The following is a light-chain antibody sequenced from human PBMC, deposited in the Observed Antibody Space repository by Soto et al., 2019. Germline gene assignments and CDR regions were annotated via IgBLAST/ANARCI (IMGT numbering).Light chain of an antibody. CDR3: MQVLQSPIT. J-gene: IGKJ5*01. V-gene: IGKV2-28*01. CDR1: QSLVHSHGYHY. CDR2: LAS. Sequence: DIVMTQSPLFLPVTPGEAASAYWSSSQSLVHSHGYHYLDWYLQKPGQSPQLLIYLASNRASVVPDRFSGSGSGTDFTLKISRVEAEDVGVYYCMQVLQSPITFGQGTRLEIK.